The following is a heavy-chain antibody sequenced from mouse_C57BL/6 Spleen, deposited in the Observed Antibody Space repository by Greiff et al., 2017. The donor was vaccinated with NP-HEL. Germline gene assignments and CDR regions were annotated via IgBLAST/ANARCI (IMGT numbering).Heavy chain of an antibody. J-gene: IGHJ1*03. V-gene: IGHV14-1*01. D-gene: IGHD1-1*01. CDR1: GFNIKDYY. CDR3: TARLTTVDERYFDV. Sequence: VQLQQSGAELVRPGASVKLSCTASGFNIKDYYMHWVKQRPEQGLEWIGRIDPEDGDTEYAPKFQGKGTMTADTSSNTACLQLSRLRSEDTAVYYCTARLTTVDERYFDVWGTGTTVTVSS. CDR2: IDPEDGDT.